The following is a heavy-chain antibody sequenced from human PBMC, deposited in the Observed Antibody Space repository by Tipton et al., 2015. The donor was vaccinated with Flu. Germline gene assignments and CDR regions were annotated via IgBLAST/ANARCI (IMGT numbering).Heavy chain of an antibody. Sequence: TLSLTCTVSGGSISSYYWSWIRQPPGKGLEWIGYIYYSGSTNYNPSLKSRVTISVDTSKNQFSLKLSSVTAADTAVYYCASSQTRGYYSYYYYMDVWGKGTTVTVSS. CDR1: GGSISSYY. CDR2: IYYSGST. J-gene: IGHJ6*03. V-gene: IGHV4-59*01. D-gene: IGHD3-10*01. CDR3: ASSQTRGYYSYYYYMDV.